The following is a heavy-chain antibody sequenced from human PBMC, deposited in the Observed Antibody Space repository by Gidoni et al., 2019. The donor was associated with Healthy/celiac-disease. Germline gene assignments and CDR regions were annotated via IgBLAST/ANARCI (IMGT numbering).Heavy chain of an antibody. D-gene: IGHD3-10*01. CDR2: IWYDGSNK. CDR3: ARDKSGPITMVQGAMWFDP. Sequence: QVQLVESGGGVVQPGRSRRLSCAASGFNFSSYGMPWVRQAPGKGLEWVAVIWYDGSNKYYADSVKGRFTISRDNSKNTLYLQMNSLRAEDTAVYYCARDKSGPITMVQGAMWFDPWGQGILVTVSS. J-gene: IGHJ5*02. CDR1: GFNFSSYG. V-gene: IGHV3-33*01.